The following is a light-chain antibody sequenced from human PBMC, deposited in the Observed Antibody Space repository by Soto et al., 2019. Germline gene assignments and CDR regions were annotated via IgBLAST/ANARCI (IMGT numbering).Light chain of an antibody. CDR1: QSVSSN. CDR2: ETS. CDR3: QQRTNWPLT. Sequence: EIVLTQSPATLSLSPGERATFFCRASQSVSSNLAWYQQKPGQPPRLLISETSHRATGVPARFSGSGSGTDFTLTISSLEPEDFAVYYCQQRTNWPLTFGGGTNVEVK. J-gene: IGKJ4*01. V-gene: IGKV3-11*01.